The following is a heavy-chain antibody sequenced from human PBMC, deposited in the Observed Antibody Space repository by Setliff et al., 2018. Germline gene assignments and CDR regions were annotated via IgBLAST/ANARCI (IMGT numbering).Heavy chain of an antibody. J-gene: IGHJ3*01. CDR2: ISSSGSLT. V-gene: IGHV3-11*01. D-gene: IGHD3-22*01. CDR1: GFTFSDHY. CDR3: ARAHRYFSDTSGYFYDQGRSAFDV. Sequence: PGGSLRLSCAASGFTFSDHYMTWIRQAPGKGLEWVSYISSSGSLTLYADSVRGRFSISRDNIKDSLYLQMNSLGAEDTALYYCARAHRYFSDTSGYFYDQGRSAFDVWGQGTMVTVSS.